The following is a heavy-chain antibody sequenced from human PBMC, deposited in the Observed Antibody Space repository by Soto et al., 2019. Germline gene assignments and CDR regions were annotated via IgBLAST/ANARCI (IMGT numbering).Heavy chain of an antibody. CDR2: ISSSSSTI. CDR1: GFTFSSYS. D-gene: IGHD3-3*01. V-gene: IGHV3-48*02. CDR3: ARDARVTSDFWSVSYYFDY. J-gene: IGHJ4*02. Sequence: EVQLVESGGGLVQPGGSLRLSCAASGFTFSSYSMNWVRQAPGKGLEWVSYISSSSSTIYYADSVKGRFTISRDNAKNSLYLQMNSLRDEDTAVYYCARDARVTSDFWSVSYYFDYWGQGTLVTVSS.